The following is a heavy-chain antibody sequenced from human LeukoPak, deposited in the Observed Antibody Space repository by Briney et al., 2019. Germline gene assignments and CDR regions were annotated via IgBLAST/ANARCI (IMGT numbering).Heavy chain of an antibody. J-gene: IGHJ3*02. D-gene: IGHD3-3*01. CDR1: GYTFTDYY. Sequence: GASVKVSCKASGYTFTDYYMHWVRQAPGQGLEWMGWINPHSGGTDHAQKFQGRVTMTRDTSISTAYMELSSLRSEDTAVYYCAAAGPLRFLEWLLYRYGAFDIWGQGTVVTVSS. V-gene: IGHV1-2*02. CDR3: AAAGPLRFLEWLLYRYGAFDI. CDR2: INPHSGGT.